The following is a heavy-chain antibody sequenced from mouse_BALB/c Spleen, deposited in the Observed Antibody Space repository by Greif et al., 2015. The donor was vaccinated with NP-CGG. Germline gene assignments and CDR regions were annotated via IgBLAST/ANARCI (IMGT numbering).Heavy chain of an antibody. V-gene: IGHV1S53*02. Sequence: VQLQQSDAELVKPGASVKISCKASGYTFTDHAIHWVKQKPEQGLEWIGYISPGNGDIKYNEKFKGKATLTADKSSSTADLQHIILTSGDSVGYCCKRACRFYRDYYPKDYGGPGTSATVSS. CDR3: KRACRFYRDYYPKDY. J-gene: IGHJ4*01. CDR2: ISPGNGDI. D-gene: IGHD2-14*01. CDR1: GYTFTDHA.